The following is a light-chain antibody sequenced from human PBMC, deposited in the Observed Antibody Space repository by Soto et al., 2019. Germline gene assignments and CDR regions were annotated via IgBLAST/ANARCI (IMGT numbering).Light chain of an antibody. Sequence: EIVLTQSPGTLSLSPGERATLSCRASQSVSSSYFAWYQQKPGQAPRLLIYGASSRATGIPDRFSGSGSGTDFTLTISRMEPEDFEVYYCQQYGSSPRVTFGGGTKVEIK. CDR1: QSVSSSY. J-gene: IGKJ4*01. CDR3: QQYGSSPRVT. V-gene: IGKV3-20*01. CDR2: GAS.